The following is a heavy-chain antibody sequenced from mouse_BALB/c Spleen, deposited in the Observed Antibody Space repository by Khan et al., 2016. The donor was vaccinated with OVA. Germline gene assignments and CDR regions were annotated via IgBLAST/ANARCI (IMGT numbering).Heavy chain of an antibody. CDR1: GFSLTNYG. CDR2: IWSDGST. Sequence: QVQLKQSGPGLAAPSQSLSITCTISGFSLTNYGVHWVRQPSGKGLEWLVVIWSDGSTTYNSALKSRLTITKDNSQSQVFLRVNSLQTDDTAIYLCARQTHYHYNIMDFWGQGTTVTVSS. J-gene: IGHJ4*01. CDR3: ARQTHYHYNIMDF. V-gene: IGHV2-6-1*01. D-gene: IGHD1-1*02.